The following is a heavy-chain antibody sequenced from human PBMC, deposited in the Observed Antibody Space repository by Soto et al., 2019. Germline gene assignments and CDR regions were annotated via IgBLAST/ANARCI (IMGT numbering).Heavy chain of an antibody. D-gene: IGHD4-17*01. Sequence: ASVKVSCKVSAYTLTELCMHWVRQAPGKGLEWMGGFDPEDGETIYAQKFQGRVTMTEDTSTDTAYMELSSLRSEDTAVYYCATVLVSGMTTVTRGAFDIWGQGTMVTVSS. CDR2: FDPEDGET. CDR3: ATVLVSGMTTVTRGAFDI. J-gene: IGHJ3*02. CDR1: AYTLTELC. V-gene: IGHV1-24*01.